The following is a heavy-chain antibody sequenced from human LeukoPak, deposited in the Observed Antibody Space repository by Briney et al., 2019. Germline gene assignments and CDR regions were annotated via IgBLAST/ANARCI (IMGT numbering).Heavy chain of an antibody. Sequence: SEILSLTCTVSGGAISSYYWSWIRQPPGKGLEWIGYIYYSGSTNYNPSLKSRVTISVDTSKNQFSLKLSSVTAADTVVYYCARGTGYYGMDVWGQGTTVTVSS. V-gene: IGHV4-59*01. CDR1: GGAISSYY. CDR3: ARGTGYYGMDV. D-gene: IGHD1-14*01. J-gene: IGHJ6*02. CDR2: IYYSGST.